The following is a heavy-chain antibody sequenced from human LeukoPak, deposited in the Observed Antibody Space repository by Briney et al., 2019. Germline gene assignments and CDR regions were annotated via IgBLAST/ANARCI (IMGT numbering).Heavy chain of an antibody. J-gene: IGHJ6*02. CDR1: GFTFSSYG. Sequence: GGSLRLSCAASGFTFSSYGMHWVRQAPGKGLEWVAVISYDGSNKYYADSVKGRFTISRDNSKNTLYLQMHSLRAEDTAVYYCAGGNGDYYYYYGMDVWGQGTTVTVSS. D-gene: IGHD4-17*01. CDR2: ISYDGSNK. CDR3: AGGNGDYYYYYGMDV. V-gene: IGHV3-30*03.